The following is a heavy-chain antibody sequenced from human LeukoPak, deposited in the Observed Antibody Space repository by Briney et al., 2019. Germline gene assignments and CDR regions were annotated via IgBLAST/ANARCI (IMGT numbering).Heavy chain of an antibody. D-gene: IGHD2-2*02. CDR2: FIPIFGPA. Sequence: SLKVSCKASRGTFSSYAISWVRQPPGQGLEWLGGFIPIFGPANYAQKFQGRVTMTPDESTSTAYLQLSSLRSEDTAVYYCARDRQVVPAAIYYDWFDPWGQGTLVTVSS. CDR1: RGTFSSYA. CDR3: ARDRQVVPAAIYYDWFDP. V-gene: IGHV1-69*13. J-gene: IGHJ5*02.